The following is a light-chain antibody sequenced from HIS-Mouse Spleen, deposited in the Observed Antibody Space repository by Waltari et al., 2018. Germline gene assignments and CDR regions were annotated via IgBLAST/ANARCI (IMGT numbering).Light chain of an antibody. CDR1: SSDVGCYHL. CDR2: EGS. J-gene: IGLJ1*01. CDR3: CSYAGSSTYV. Sequence: QSALTQPASVSGSPGQSITISCPGTSSDVGCYHLVSRYQQPPGKSPKLMIYEGSKRPSGVSNRFSGSKSGNTASLTISGLQAEDEADYYCCSYAGSSTYVFGTGTKVTVL. V-gene: IGLV2-23*01.